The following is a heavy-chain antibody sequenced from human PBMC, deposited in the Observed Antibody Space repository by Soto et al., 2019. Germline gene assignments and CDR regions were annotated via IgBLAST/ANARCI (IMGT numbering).Heavy chain of an antibody. D-gene: IGHD5-12*01. Sequence: GGSLRLSCAASGFAFSSYTMNWVRQAPGKGLEWVSSISGSDRKIYYADSVKGRLTISRDNSKNSLYLQMNSLRAEDTAVYYCARIVATIYYYYHGMDVWGQGTTVTVSS. CDR3: ARIVATIYYYYHGMDV. J-gene: IGHJ6*02. CDR1: GFAFSSYT. CDR2: ISGSDRKI. V-gene: IGHV3-21*01.